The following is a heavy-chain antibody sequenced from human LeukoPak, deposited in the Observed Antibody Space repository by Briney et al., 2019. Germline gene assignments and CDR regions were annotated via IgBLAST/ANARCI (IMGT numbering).Heavy chain of an antibody. D-gene: IGHD3-10*01. CDR1: GFTFSSYA. J-gene: IGHJ5*02. V-gene: IGHV3-23*01. CDR2: ISGSGGST. Sequence: QPGGSLRLSCAASGFTFSSYAVSWVRQAPGKGLEWVSAISGSGGSTYYADSVKGRFTISRDNSKNTLYLQMNSLRAEDTAVYYCAKDRGDTMVRGVIITGSRFDPWGQGTLVTVSS. CDR3: AKDRGDTMVRGVIITGSRFDP.